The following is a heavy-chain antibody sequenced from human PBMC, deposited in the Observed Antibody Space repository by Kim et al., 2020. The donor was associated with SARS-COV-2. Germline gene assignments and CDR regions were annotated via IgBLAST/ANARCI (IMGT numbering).Heavy chain of an antibody. D-gene: IGHD2-2*01. V-gene: IGHV3-21*01. Sequence: GGSLRLSCAASGFTFSSYSMNWVRQAPGKGLEWVSSISSSSSYIYYADSVKGRFTISRDNAKNSLYLQMNSLRAEDTAVYYCARAYCSSTSCYGNGMDVWGQGTTVTVPS. CDR3: ARAYCSSTSCYGNGMDV. CDR1: GFTFSSYS. CDR2: ISSSSSYI. J-gene: IGHJ6*02.